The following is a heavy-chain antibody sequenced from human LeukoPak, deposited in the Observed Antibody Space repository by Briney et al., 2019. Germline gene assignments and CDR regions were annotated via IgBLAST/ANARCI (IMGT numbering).Heavy chain of an antibody. V-gene: IGHV1-46*01. CDR2: INPSGGST. D-gene: IGHD3-22*01. Sequence: ASVKVSCKASGYTFTGYYMHWVRQAPGQGLEWMGIINPSGGSTSYAQKFQGRVTMTRDTSTSTVYMELSSLRSEDTAVYYCARIPDYYDSSGYYYFDYWGQGTLVTVSS. CDR1: GYTFTGYY. J-gene: IGHJ4*02. CDR3: ARIPDYYDSSGYYYFDY.